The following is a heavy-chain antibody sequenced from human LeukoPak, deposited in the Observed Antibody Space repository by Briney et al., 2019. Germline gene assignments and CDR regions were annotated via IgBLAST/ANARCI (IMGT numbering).Heavy chain of an antibody. Sequence: GGSLTLSCAASQFTFTSYSMTWVRQAPGKGREWASAISGGGGSKFYADSVKGRFTISRDNIRNVVFLQMNSLRAEDTAVYYCAKSVGDGDKIYYYFYYMDVWGKGTTVTVS. CDR1: QFTFTSYS. CDR2: ISGGGGSK. CDR3: AKSVGDGDKIYYYFYYMDV. D-gene: IGHD5-24*01. J-gene: IGHJ6*03. V-gene: IGHV3-23*01.